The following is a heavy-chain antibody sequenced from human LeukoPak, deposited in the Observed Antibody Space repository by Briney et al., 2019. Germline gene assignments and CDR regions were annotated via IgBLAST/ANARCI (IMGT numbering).Heavy chain of an antibody. Sequence: KPSETLSLTCAVYGGSFSGYYWSWIRQPPGKGLEWIGEINHSGSTNYNPSLKSRVTISVDTSKNQFSLKLSSVTAADTAVYYCARVSSGYYHYWGQGTLVTVSS. CDR1: GGSFSGYY. CDR2: INHSGST. J-gene: IGHJ4*02. V-gene: IGHV4-34*01. CDR3: ARVSSGYYHY. D-gene: IGHD3-22*01.